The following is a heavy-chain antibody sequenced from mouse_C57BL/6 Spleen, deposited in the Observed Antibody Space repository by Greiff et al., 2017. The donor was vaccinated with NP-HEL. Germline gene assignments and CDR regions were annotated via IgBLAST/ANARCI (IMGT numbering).Heavy chain of an antibody. V-gene: IGHV1-15*01. J-gene: IGHJ3*01. CDR2: IDPETGGT. D-gene: IGHD4-1*01. CDR1: GYTFTDYE. Sequence: VQLQQSGAELVRPGASVTLSCKASGYTFTDYEMHWVKQTPVHGLEWIGAIDPETGGTAYNQKFKGKAILTADKSSSTAYMELRSLTSEDSAVYYCTGYGPSNWAPFAYGGQGTLVTVSA. CDR3: TGYGPSNWAPFAY.